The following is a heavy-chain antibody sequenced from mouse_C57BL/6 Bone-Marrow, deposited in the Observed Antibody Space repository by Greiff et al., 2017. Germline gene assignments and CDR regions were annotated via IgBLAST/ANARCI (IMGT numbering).Heavy chain of an antibody. CDR3: ARRDSNYLFAY. D-gene: IGHD2-5*01. J-gene: IGHJ3*01. CDR1: GYTFTSYW. CDR2: IHPNSGST. V-gene: IGHV1-64*01. Sequence: QVQLQQPGAELVKPGASVKLSRKASGYTFTSYWMHWVKQRPGQGLEWIGMIHPNSGSTNYNEKFKSKATLTVDKSSSTAYMQLSSLTSEDSAVYYCARRDSNYLFAYWGQGTLVTVSA.